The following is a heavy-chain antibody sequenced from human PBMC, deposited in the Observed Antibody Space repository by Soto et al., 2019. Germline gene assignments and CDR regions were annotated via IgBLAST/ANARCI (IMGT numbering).Heavy chain of an antibody. CDR1: GGSISSRGYY. J-gene: IGHJ5*02. V-gene: IGHV4-39*01. Sequence: QLQLQESGPGLVKPSETLSLTCTVSGGSISSRGYYWGWIRQPPGKGLEWIGPIYYSGSTYYNPSLKSRVTISVDTSTNQFSLKLSSVTAADAAVYHCATSNWFDPWGQGTLVTVSS. CDR2: IYYSGST. CDR3: ATSNWFDP.